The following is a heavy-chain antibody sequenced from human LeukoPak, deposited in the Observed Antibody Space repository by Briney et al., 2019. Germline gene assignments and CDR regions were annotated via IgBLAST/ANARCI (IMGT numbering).Heavy chain of an antibody. V-gene: IGHV3-15*01. J-gene: IGHJ3*02. CDR3: VRLWCGEFI. CDR1: GFTFSVAW. D-gene: IGHD3-10*01. Sequence: GGSLRLSCTASGFTFSVAWMSWVRPVPGEGLECLGRIKSKTYGETTDYAAPVRGRFTISRDDSKNTLYFHMNSLKAEDTAVYSCVRLWCGEFIWGQGTMVTVSS. CDR2: IKSKTYGETT.